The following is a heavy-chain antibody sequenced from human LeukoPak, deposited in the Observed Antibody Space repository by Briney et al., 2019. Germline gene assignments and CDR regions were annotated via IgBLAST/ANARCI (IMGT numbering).Heavy chain of an antibody. D-gene: IGHD6-13*01. V-gene: IGHV3-30-3*01. CDR2: ISYDGSNK. CDR1: GFTFSSYA. J-gene: IGHJ4*02. CDR3: ARDPVAAAQRGYFDY. Sequence: GGSLRLSCAASGFTFSSYAMHWVRQAPGKGLEWVAVISYDGSNKYYADSVKGRFTISRDNSKNTLYLQMNSLRAEDTAVYYCARDPVAAAQRGYFDYWGQGTLVTVSS.